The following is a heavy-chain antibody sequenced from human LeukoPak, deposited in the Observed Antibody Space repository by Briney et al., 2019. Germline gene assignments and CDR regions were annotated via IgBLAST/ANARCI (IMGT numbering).Heavy chain of an antibody. CDR1: GYTFTSYG. CDR3: ARDTRHRYCSSTSCYRGWLDP. CDR2: ISAYNGNT. D-gene: IGHD2-2*01. J-gene: IGHJ5*02. Sequence: ASVKVSCKASGYTFTSYGISWVRQAPGQGLEWMGWISAYNGNTNYAQKLQGRVTMTTDTSTSTAYMELRSLRSDDTAVYYCARDTRHRYCSSTSCYRGWLDPWGQGTLVTVSS. V-gene: IGHV1-18*01.